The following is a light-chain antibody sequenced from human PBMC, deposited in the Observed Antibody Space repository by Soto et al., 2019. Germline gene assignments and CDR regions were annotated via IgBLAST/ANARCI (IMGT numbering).Light chain of an antibody. CDR1: SSDVGAYNY. CDR2: DVT. V-gene: IGLV2-14*01. CDR3: SSYTSSSTLGV. J-gene: IGLJ2*01. Sequence: QSALTQPASVSGCPGQSITISCTGTSSDVGAYNYVSWYQQHPGKAPKLMIYDVTYRPSGVSNRFSGSKSGDTASLTISGLQAEDEADYYCSSYTSSSTLGVFGGGTKLTVL.